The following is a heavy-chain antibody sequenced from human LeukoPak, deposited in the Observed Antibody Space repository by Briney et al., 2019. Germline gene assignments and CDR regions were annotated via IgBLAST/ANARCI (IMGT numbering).Heavy chain of an antibody. CDR1: GFTFSYYW. J-gene: IGHJ3*02. CDR3: ARTASGAFDI. CDR2: IYSGGSST. D-gene: IGHD1-1*01. Sequence: GGSLRLSCAASGFTFSYYWMHWVRQAPGKGLVWVSRIYSGGSSTTYADFVKGRFTISRDNAKNTLDLQMNSLRAEDTAVYYCARTASGAFDIWGQGTTVTVSS. V-gene: IGHV3-74*03.